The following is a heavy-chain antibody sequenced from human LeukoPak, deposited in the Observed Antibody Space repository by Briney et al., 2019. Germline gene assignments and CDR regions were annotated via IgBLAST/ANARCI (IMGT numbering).Heavy chain of an antibody. CDR1: GFTDSFNY. Sequence: GGSLRLSCGTSGFTDSFNYMSWVRQAPGKGLEWVSGVYSGGTTYYADSVKGRFTISSDNSKNTLHLQMNYLRVEDTAVYFCQIVDTVVEGGLDYWGQGTLVTVSS. J-gene: IGHJ4*02. CDR3: QIVDTVVEGGLDY. V-gene: IGHV3-66*01. D-gene: IGHD5-18*01. CDR2: VYSGGTT.